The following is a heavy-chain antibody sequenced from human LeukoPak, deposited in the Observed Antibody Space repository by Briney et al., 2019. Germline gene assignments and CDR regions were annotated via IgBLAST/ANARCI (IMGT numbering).Heavy chain of an antibody. CDR3: AKGPRHHILTGHYKSHCFDF. CDR2: FYYSGST. D-gene: IGHD3-9*01. J-gene: IGHJ4*02. Sequence: SETLSLTCTVSGGSISSSSYYWGWIRQPPGKGLEWIGSFYYSGSTYYNPSLKSRVTISVDTSKNQFSLKLSSVTAADTAVYYCAKGPRHHILTGHYKSHCFDFWGQGTLVTVSS. V-gene: IGHV4-39*07. CDR1: GGSISSSSYY.